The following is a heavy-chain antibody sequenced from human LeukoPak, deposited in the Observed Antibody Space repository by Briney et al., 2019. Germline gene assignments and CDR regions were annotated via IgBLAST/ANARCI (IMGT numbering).Heavy chain of an antibody. CDR3: ARSDSSGYQNLDAFDI. V-gene: IGHV4-39*01. CDR1: SGSVSTSSYY. J-gene: IGHJ3*02. D-gene: IGHD3-22*01. Sequence: SETLSLTCTVSSGSVSTSSYYWGWIRQPPGKGLEWIGNVYYSGSTYYNPSLKSRVTISVDTSKNQFSLKLSSVTAADTAVYYCARSDSSGYQNLDAFDIWGQGTMVTVSS. CDR2: VYYSGST.